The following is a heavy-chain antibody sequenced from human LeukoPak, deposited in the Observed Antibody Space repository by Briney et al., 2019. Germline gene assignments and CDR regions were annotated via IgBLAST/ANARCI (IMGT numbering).Heavy chain of an antibody. CDR2: IIPILGIA. D-gene: IGHD1-26*01. J-gene: IGHJ6*02. CDR1: GGTFSSYA. V-gene: IGHV1-69*04. Sequence: SVKVSCKPSGGTFSSYAISWVRQAPGQGLEWMGRIIPILGIANYAQKSQGRVTITADKSTSTAYMELSSLRSEDTAVYYCARDSGATAYYYYGMDVWGQGTTVTVSS. CDR3: ARDSGATAYYYYGMDV.